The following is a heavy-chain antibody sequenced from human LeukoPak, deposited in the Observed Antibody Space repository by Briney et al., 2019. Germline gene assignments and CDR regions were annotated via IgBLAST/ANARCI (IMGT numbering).Heavy chain of an antibody. CDR3: ARSDYDYVWGSYFSDY. J-gene: IGHJ4*02. CDR2: ISYDGSNK. CDR1: GFTFSSYW. V-gene: IGHV3-30-3*01. Sequence: GGSLRLSCAASGFTFSSYWMSWVRQAPGKGLEWVAVISYDGSNKYYADSVKGRFTISRDNSKNTLYLQMNSLRAEDTAVYYCARSDYDYVWGSYFSDYWGQGTLVTVSS. D-gene: IGHD3-16*01.